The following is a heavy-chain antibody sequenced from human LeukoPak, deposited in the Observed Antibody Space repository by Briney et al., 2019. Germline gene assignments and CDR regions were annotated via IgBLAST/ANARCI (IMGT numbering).Heavy chain of an antibody. V-gene: IGHV4-4*07. Sequence: SETLSLTCTVPGDSISSYYWSWIRQTAGKGLEWIGRFYTSGSTNYNPSLKSRVTLSVDTSKNQFSLKLSSVTAADTAVYYCAREKPEMLPYFDYWGQGILVSVSS. D-gene: IGHD5-24*01. CDR1: GDSISSYY. CDR3: AREKPEMLPYFDY. J-gene: IGHJ4*02. CDR2: FYTSGST.